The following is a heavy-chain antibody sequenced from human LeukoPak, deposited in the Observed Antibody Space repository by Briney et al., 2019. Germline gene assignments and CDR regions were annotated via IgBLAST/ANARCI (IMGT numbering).Heavy chain of an antibody. CDR3: AKISDFWSDTY. CDR2: IRYDGSNK. CDR1: GFTFSSYG. Sequence: PGGSLRLSCAASGFTFSSYGMHWVRQAPGKGLEWVAFIRYDGSNKYYADSVKGRFTISRDNSKNTLYLQMNSLRAEDTAAYYCAKISDFWSDTYWGQGTLVTVSS. J-gene: IGHJ4*02. V-gene: IGHV3-30*02. D-gene: IGHD3-3*01.